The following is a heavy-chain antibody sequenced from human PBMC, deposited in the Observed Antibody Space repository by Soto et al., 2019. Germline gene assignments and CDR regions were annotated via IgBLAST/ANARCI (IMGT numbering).Heavy chain of an antibody. CDR2: IYWDDAK. Sequence: QITLKESGPTLVKPTQTLTLTCNFSGFALSTRGVGVGWIRKPPGKALEGLTLIYWDDAKEYSPSLRSSITITKDTSKTPVVLTRTDMAPVDTAKYYCAHKGGGDRILDYWGQGTLVTVSS. CDR3: AHKGGGDRILDY. V-gene: IGHV2-5*02. CDR1: GFALSTRGVG. D-gene: IGHD3-16*01. J-gene: IGHJ4*02.